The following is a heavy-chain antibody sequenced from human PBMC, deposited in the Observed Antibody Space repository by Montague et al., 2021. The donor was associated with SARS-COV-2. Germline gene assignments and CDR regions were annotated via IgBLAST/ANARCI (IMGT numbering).Heavy chain of an antibody. CDR2: IYYSGST. D-gene: IGHD3-22*01. J-gene: IGHJ3*02. Sequence: TLSLTCAVYGGSFSGYYWSWIRQHPGKGLGWIGYIYYSGSTYYNPSXXSRVTISVDTSKNQFSLKLSSVTAADTAVYYCASARITMIVVVDAFDIWGQGTMVTVSS. CDR3: ASARITMIVVVDAFDI. V-gene: IGHV4-31*11. CDR1: GGSFSGYY.